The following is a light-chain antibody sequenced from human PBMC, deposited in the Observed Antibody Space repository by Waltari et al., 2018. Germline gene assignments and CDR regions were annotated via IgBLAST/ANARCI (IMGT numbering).Light chain of an antibody. J-gene: IGKJ4*01. CDR1: QSISSY. CDR3: QQSYSTPLT. Sequence: DIQMTQSPSSLSASVGDRVTITCRASQSISSYLNWYQQKPGKAPKLLIYGASSLQSVVPSRFSGSGYGTDFTLTISSLQPEYFATYYCQQSYSTPLTFCGGTKVEIK. V-gene: IGKV1-39*01. CDR2: GAS.